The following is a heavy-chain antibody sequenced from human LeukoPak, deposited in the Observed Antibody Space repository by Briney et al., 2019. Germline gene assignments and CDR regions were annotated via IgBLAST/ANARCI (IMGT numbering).Heavy chain of an antibody. D-gene: IGHD6-6*01. Sequence: ASVKVSCKASGYTFTTYSMHWVRQAPGQGLEWLGIINPSGGTTTYPQKFQGRVTMTRDTSTGTVYMELSSLRSEDTAVYYCARSSYSSSSSVWGQGTMVTVSS. CDR2: INPSGGTT. CDR1: GYTFTTYS. J-gene: IGHJ3*01. CDR3: ARSSYSSSSSV. V-gene: IGHV1-46*01.